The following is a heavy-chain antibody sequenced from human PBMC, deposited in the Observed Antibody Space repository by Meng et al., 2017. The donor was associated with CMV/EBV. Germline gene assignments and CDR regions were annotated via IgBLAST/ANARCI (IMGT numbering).Heavy chain of an antibody. CDR3: AKDRASSWYSSYDY. D-gene: IGHD6-13*01. Sequence: ASGFTFSSYAMHWVRQAPGKGLEWVAFIRYDGSNKYYADSVKGRFTISRDNSKNTLYLQMNSLRAEDTAVYYCAKDRASSWYSSYDYWGQGTLVTVSS. CDR2: IRYDGSNK. CDR1: GFTFSSYA. J-gene: IGHJ4*02. V-gene: IGHV3-30*02.